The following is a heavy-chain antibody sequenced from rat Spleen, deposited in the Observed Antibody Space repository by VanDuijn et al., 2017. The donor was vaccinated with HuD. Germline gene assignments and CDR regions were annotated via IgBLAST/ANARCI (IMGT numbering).Heavy chain of an antibody. J-gene: IGHJ2*01. Sequence: EVQLQESGPGLVKPSQSLSLTCSVTAYSITSSYRWNWIRKFPGNKLDWLGYINSAGSTNYNPSLKSRISITRDTYKNQFFLQVNSVTTEDTATYYCARAYYDGTYYDYWGQGVMVSVSS. CDR1: AYSITSSYR. D-gene: IGHD1-12*02. CDR3: ARAYYDGTYYDY. CDR2: INSAGST. V-gene: IGHV3-3*01.